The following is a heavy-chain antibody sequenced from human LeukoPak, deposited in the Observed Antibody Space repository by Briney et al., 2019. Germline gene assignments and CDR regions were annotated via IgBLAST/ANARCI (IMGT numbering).Heavy chain of an antibody. D-gene: IGHD2-2*01. CDR2: INHSGST. V-gene: IGHV4-34*01. Sequence: KPSETLSLTCAVCGGSFSGYYWSWIRQPPGKGLEWIGEINHSGSTNYNPSLKSRVTISVDTSKNQFSLKPSSVTAADTAVYYCASASSTSGWDWFDPWGQGTLVTVSS. CDR3: ASASSTSGWDWFDP. CDR1: GGSFSGYY. J-gene: IGHJ5*02.